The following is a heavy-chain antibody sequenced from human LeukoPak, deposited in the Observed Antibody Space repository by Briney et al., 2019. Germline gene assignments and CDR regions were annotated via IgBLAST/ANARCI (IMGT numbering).Heavy chain of an antibody. CDR1: GFTLSSYG. J-gene: IGHJ6*03. V-gene: IGHV3-30*02. Sequence: GGSLRLSCAASGFTLSSYGMHWVRQAPGKGLEWVAFIRYDGSNKYYADSVKGRFTISRDNSKNTLYLQMNSLRAEDTAVYYCARDRVKAADGVWPGPYYYMDVWGKGTTVTVSS. CDR2: IRYDGSNK. CDR3: ARDRVKAADGVWPGPYYYMDV. D-gene: IGHD6-13*01.